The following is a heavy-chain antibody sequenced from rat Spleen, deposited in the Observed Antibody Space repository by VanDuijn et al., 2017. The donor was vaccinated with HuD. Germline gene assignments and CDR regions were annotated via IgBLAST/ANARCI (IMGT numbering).Heavy chain of an antibody. J-gene: IGHJ3*01. Sequence: QVQLKESGPGLVQPSQTLSLTCTVSGFSLTSNGVNWVRQPPGKGLEWIAAISSGEYTYYNSALKSRLSISRDTSKSQVFLKMSSLQTEDTAIYFCTRDHSYWGNYYPGGFAYWGQGTLVTVSS. CDR3: TRDHSYWGNYYPGGFAY. D-gene: IGHD1-12*02. CDR1: GFSLTSNG. V-gene: IGHV2S12*01. CDR2: ISSGEYT.